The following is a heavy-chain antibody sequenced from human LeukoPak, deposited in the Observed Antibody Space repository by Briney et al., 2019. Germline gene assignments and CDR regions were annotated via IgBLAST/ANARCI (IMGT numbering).Heavy chain of an antibody. CDR1: GFTFSSYG. CDR2: IGTAGDT. D-gene: IGHD3-22*01. J-gene: IGHJ4*02. CDR3: ARGYHPPYDRSGYWALDN. Sequence: PGRSLRLSCAASGFTFSSYGMHWVRQAPGKGLEWVSAIGTAGDTYYPGSVKGRFTISRENAKNSLYLQMNSLRAGDTAVYYCARGYHPPYDRSGYWALDNWGQGTLVTVSS. V-gene: IGHV3-13*01.